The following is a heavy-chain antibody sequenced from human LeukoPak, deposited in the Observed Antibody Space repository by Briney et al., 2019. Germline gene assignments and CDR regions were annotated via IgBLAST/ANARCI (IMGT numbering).Heavy chain of an antibody. J-gene: IGHJ1*01. CDR2: INGDGSRT. CDR3: ASPYSSGL. Sequence: PGGSLRLSCAASGFTFSNYWVHWVRQAPGKGLVWVSGINGDGSRTKYEDSVKGRFTVSRDNAKNTLYLQMNSLRAEDTAVYYCASPYSSGLWGQGTLVTVSS. D-gene: IGHD6-25*01. V-gene: IGHV3-74*03. CDR1: GFTFSNYW.